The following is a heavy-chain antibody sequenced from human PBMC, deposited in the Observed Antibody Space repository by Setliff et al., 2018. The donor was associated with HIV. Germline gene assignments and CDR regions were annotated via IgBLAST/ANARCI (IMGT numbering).Heavy chain of an antibody. CDR1: GFTFSSYS. CDR2: ISSSSSYI. V-gene: IGHV3-21*01. CDR3: ARSEVMNSRDFDY. Sequence: ETLSLSCAASGFTFSSYSMNWVRQAPGKGLEWVSSISSSSSYIYYADSVKGRFTISRDNAKNSLYLQMNSLRAEDTAVYYCARSEVMNSRDFDYWGQGTLVTVSS. J-gene: IGHJ4*02. D-gene: IGHD3-16*01.